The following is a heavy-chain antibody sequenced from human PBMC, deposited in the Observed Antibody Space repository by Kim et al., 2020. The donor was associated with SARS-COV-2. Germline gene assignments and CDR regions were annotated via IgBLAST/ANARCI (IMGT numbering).Heavy chain of an antibody. D-gene: IGHD2-21*02. Sequence: GVSLRLSCAASGFTFISYGIHWVRQAPGKGLEWVAVISYDGRNKYYADSVKGRFTISRDNSKNTLDLQMNSLGVEDTAVYYCAKDWVAYCGGDCYTFDYWGQGTLVTVSS. CDR2: ISYDGRNK. J-gene: IGHJ4*02. V-gene: IGHV3-30*18. CDR1: GFTFISYG. CDR3: AKDWVAYCGGDCYTFDY.